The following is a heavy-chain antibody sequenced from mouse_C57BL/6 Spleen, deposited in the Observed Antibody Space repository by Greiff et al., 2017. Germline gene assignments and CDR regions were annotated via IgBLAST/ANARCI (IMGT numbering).Heavy chain of an antibody. CDR3: AIFVTKVVACYYAKDY. CDR1: GYAFSSYW. CDR2: IYPGDGDT. J-gene: IGHJ4*01. Sequence: QVQLQQSGPELVKPGASVKISCKASGYAFSSYWMNWVKQRPGKGLEWIGRIYPGDGDTNYNGKFKGKATLTADKSSSTAYMQLSSLTSEDSAVYFCAIFVTKVVACYYAKDYWGQGTSVTVSS. D-gene: IGHD1-1*01. V-gene: IGHV1-82*01.